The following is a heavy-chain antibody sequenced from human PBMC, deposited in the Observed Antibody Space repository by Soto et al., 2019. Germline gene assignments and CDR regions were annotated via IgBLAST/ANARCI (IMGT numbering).Heavy chain of an antibody. CDR1: GGSFSGYY. Sequence: SETLSLTCAVYGGSFSGYYWSWIRQPPGKGLEWIGEINHSGSTNYNPSLKSRVTISVDTSKNQFSLKLSSVTAADTAVYYCARVLLWFGELPYGMDVWGQGTTVTVSS. CDR3: ARVLLWFGELPYGMDV. CDR2: INHSGST. D-gene: IGHD3-10*01. J-gene: IGHJ6*02. V-gene: IGHV4-34*01.